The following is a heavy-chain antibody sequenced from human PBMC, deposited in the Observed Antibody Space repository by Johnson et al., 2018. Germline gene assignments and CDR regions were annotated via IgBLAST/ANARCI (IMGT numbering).Heavy chain of an antibody. CDR3: ARDFSYSYDNSGYPDTFDI. D-gene: IGHD3-22*01. Sequence: VQLVESGGGLVKPGGSLRLSCATSGFTFSAYSMNWVRQAPGKGLEWVSSISSSSSYTYYADSVKGRFPISRDNGKKSLYLEMNNLRVEDTAVFYCARDFSYSYDNSGYPDTFDILGQGTMVTVSS. CDR2: ISSSSSYT. CDR1: GFTFSAYS. V-gene: IGHV3-21*01. J-gene: IGHJ3*02.